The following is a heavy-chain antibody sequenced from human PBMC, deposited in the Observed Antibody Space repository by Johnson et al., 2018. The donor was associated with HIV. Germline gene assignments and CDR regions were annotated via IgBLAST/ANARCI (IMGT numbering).Heavy chain of an antibody. CDR1: GFTFSSYA. CDR3: EAVVVTAIHDAFDI. CDR2: ISYDGSNK. V-gene: IGHV3-30-3*01. D-gene: IGHD2-21*02. J-gene: IGHJ3*02. Sequence: QVQLVESGGGVVQPGRSLRLSCAASGFTFSSYAMHWVRQAPGKGLEWVAVISYDGSNKYYADSVKGRFTISRDNSKNTLYLQMNSLRAEDTAVYYCEAVVVTAIHDAFDIWGQGTMVTDSS.